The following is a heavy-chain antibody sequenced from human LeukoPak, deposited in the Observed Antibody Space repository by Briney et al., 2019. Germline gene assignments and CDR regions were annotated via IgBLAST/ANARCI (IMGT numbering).Heavy chain of an antibody. Sequence: GGSLRLSCAASGFTFSSYGMHWVRQAPGKGLEWVAVISYDGSNKYYADSVKGRFTISRDNSKNTLYLQMNSLRAEDTAVYYCAQGPAPQVGSGYSYVFDIWGQGTMVTVSS. CDR1: GFTFSSYG. CDR3: AQGPAPQVGSGYSYVFDI. CDR2: ISYDGSNK. D-gene: IGHD3-3*01. V-gene: IGHV3-30*18. J-gene: IGHJ3*02.